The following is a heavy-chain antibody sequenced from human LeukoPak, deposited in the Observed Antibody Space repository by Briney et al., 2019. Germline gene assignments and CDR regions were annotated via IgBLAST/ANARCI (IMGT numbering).Heavy chain of an antibody. J-gene: IGHJ4*02. CDR3: ARDLEVYYDSSGVDY. D-gene: IGHD3-22*01. CDR2: ISGGGTT. CDR1: GFSFSSYA. Sequence: PGGSLRLSCAASGFSFSSYAMSWVRQAPGKGLEWVSAISGGGTTYYADPVKGRFTISRDNSENTLYLQMNSLRAEDTAVYYCARDLEVYYDSSGVDYWGQGTLVTVSS. V-gene: IGHV3-23*01.